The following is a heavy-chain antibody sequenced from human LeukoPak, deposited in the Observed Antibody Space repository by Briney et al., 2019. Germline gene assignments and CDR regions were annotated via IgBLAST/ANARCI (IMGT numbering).Heavy chain of an antibody. J-gene: IGHJ6*03. Sequence: ASVKVSCKASGYTFTSYDINWVRQATGQGLEWMGRMSPDSGYSVYAQKFQGRVTMTTNTSIITAYMEVSSLRSEDTAVYYCARGGSTIFGVGEPNYMDVWGKGTTVTVSS. D-gene: IGHD3-3*01. CDR2: MSPDSGYS. V-gene: IGHV1-8*01. CDR1: GYTFTSYD. CDR3: ARGGSTIFGVGEPNYMDV.